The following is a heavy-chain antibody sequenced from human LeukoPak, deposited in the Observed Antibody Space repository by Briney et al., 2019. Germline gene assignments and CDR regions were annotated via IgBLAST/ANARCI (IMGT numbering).Heavy chain of an antibody. J-gene: IGHJ4*02. D-gene: IGHD1-26*01. CDR2: INEDGSTT. CDR1: GFTFSSNW. CDR3: AKDLVGATTIDY. V-gene: IGHV3-74*01. Sequence: QPGGSLRLSCAASGFTFSSNWMHWVRQAPGKGLVWVSRINEDGSTTYYADSVKGRFTISRDNSKNTLYLQMNSLRAEDTAVYYCAKDLVGATTIDYWGQGTLVTVSS.